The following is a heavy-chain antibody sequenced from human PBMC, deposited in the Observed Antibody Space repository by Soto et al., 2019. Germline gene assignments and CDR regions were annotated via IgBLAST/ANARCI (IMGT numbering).Heavy chain of an antibody. J-gene: IGHJ4*02. CDR3: ASGQDGDFDY. Sequence: SETLSLTCTFSGGSISSYYWSLIRQPPGKGLEWIGYIYYSGSTNYNPSLKSRVTISVDTSKNQFSLKLSSVTAADTAVYYCASGQDGDFDYWGQGTLVTVSS. CDR1: GGSISSYY. V-gene: IGHV4-59*01. CDR2: IYYSGST.